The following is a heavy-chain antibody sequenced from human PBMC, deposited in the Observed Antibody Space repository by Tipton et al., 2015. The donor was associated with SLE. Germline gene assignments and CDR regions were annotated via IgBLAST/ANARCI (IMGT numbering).Heavy chain of an antibody. V-gene: IGHV4-30-4*01. CDR1: GGSISSGDYY. J-gene: IGHJ3*02. CDR2: IYYSGST. CDR3: AREGPHYYDNSGLDAFDI. D-gene: IGHD3-22*01. Sequence: TLSLTCTVSGGSISSGDYYWSWIRQPPGKGLEWIGYIYYSGSTNYNPSLKSRVTISVDTSKNQFSLKLSSVTAADTAVYYCAREGPHYYDNSGLDAFDIWGQGTMVTVSS.